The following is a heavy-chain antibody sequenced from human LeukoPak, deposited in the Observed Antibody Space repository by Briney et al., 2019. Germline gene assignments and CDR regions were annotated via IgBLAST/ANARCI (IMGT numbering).Heavy chain of an antibody. D-gene: IGHD1-20*01. Sequence: GGSLRLSCAASGFTFSNAWMNWVRQAPGKGLEWVGRIKSKTDGGTTDYAAPVKGRFTISRDDSKNTLYLQMNSLKIEDTAVYYCTTRNWNQRGAFDYWGQGTLVTVSS. CDR3: TTRNWNQRGAFDY. CDR2: IKSKTDGGTT. V-gene: IGHV3-15*07. J-gene: IGHJ4*02. CDR1: GFTFSNAW.